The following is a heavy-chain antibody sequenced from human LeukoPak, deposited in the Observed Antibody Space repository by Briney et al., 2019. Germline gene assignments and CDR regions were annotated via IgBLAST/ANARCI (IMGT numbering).Heavy chain of an antibody. J-gene: IGHJ4*02. CDR1: GDSISSYY. CDR2: IYYSGST. V-gene: IGHV4-59*01. D-gene: IGHD4-17*01. Sequence: PLETLSLTCTVSGDSISSYYWSWIRQPPGKGLEWIGYIYYSGSTNYNPSLKSRVTISVDTSRNQFSLRLSSVTTADTAVYYCARAPTTGGYYFDYWGQGTLVTVSS. CDR3: ARAPTTGGYYFDY.